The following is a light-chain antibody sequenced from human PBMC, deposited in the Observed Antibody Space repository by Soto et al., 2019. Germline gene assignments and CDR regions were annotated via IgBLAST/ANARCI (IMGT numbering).Light chain of an antibody. Sequence: SVLTQPRSVSGSPGQSVTISCTGTSSDVGGYNFVSWYQQHPGKVPKLMIYDVTKRPSGVPNRFSGSKPGNTASLTISALQAEDEADYYCCSYAGSYTLYVFGTGTKVTVL. CDR3: CSYAGSYTLYV. V-gene: IGLV2-11*01. J-gene: IGLJ1*01. CDR2: DVT. CDR1: SSDVGGYNF.